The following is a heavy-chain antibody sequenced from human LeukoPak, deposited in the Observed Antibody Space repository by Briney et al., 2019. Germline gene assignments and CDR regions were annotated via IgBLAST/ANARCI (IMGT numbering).Heavy chain of an antibody. D-gene: IGHD3-16*01. J-gene: IGHJ4*02. V-gene: IGHV3-7*01. CDR2: INQDGSEK. Sequence: GGSLRLSCAASGFTFSIYRMSWVRQAPGKGLEWVASINQDGSEKYYVDSMRGRFTISRDNAKNSLYLQMNSLRADDTAVYYCARSNWGSSTHSWGQGTLVTVSS. CDR3: ARSNWGSSTHS. CDR1: GFTFSIYR.